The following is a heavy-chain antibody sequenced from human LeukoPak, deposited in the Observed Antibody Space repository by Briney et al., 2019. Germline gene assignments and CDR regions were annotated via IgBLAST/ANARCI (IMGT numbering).Heavy chain of an antibody. V-gene: IGHV3-23*01. CDR1: GFTFSSYA. D-gene: IGHD3-16*01. Sequence: PGGSLRLSCAPSGFTFSSYAMSWVRQAPGKGLEWVSALTLSGTNTHYADSVKGRFTISRDISKNTLYLQMNTLRAEDTAVYYCAKDSPLRTSYHGYFDYWGQGTLVTVSS. CDR2: LTLSGTNT. CDR3: AKDSPLRTSYHGYFDY. J-gene: IGHJ4*02.